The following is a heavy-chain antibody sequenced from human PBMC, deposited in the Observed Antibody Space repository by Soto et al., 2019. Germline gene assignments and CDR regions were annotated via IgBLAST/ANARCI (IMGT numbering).Heavy chain of an antibody. V-gene: IGHV3-53*01. Sequence: GWSLSLACASSEFTVISSYMTWVRQDPGKGLEWVSVIYSGGSTYYADSVRGRFTISRDNSKNTLYLQMNSLRAEDTAVYYCARAPPYCSSTSCPGTFDIWGQGTMVTVSS. CDR2: IYSGGST. J-gene: IGHJ3*02. CDR1: EFTVISSY. CDR3: ARAPPYCSSTSCPGTFDI. D-gene: IGHD2-2*01.